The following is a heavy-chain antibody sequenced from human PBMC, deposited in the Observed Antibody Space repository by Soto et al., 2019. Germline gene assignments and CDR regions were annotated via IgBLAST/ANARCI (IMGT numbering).Heavy chain of an antibody. CDR2: IYYSGTT. CDR1: GGSISSGAYY. D-gene: IGHD2-2*01. Sequence: SETLSLTCSVSGGSISSGAYYWNWIRQHPRKGLEWIGYIYYSGTTYYNPSLGSRVSISADTSKNQFSLKLNSVTVADTAVYYCARNPSHLCASTSCHAFVIWGQGTMSTVSS. V-gene: IGHV4-31*03. CDR3: ARNPSHLCASTSCHAFVI. J-gene: IGHJ3*02.